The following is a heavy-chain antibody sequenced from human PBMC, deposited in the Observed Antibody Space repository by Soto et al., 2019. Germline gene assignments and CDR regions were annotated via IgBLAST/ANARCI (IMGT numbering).Heavy chain of an antibody. CDR2: IGTAGDT. D-gene: IGHD3-3*01. Sequence: EVQLVESGGGLVQPGGSLRLSCAASGFTFSSYDMHWVRQSTGKGLEWVSAIGTAGDTYYPGSVKGRFTISRENAKNSLYLQMNSLRAEDTAVYYCARSGLYDFWNGYPLHLDVWGQGTTVTVSS. CDR1: GFTFSSYD. CDR3: ARSGLYDFWNGYPLHLDV. J-gene: IGHJ6*02. V-gene: IGHV3-13*01.